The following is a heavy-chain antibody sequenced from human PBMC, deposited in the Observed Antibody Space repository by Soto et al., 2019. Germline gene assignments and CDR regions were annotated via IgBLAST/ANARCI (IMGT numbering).Heavy chain of an antibody. CDR3: ARSDYGDYAAQNWYFDL. J-gene: IGHJ2*01. CDR2: ISSSSSYI. D-gene: IGHD4-17*01. CDR1: GFTFSSYS. Sequence: GGSLRLSCAASGFTFSSYSMNWVRQAPGKGLEWVSSISSSSSYIYYADSVKGRFTISRDNAKNSLYLQMNSLRAEDTAVYYCARSDYGDYAAQNWYFDLWGRGTLVTVSS. V-gene: IGHV3-21*01.